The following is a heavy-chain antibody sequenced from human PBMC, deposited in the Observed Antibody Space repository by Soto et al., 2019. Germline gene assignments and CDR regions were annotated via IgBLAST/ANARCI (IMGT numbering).Heavy chain of an antibody. CDR1: GGTFSTSS. CDR2: ILPVFGTA. V-gene: IGHV1-69*15. D-gene: IGHD4-17*01. CDR3: ARGHEYGRNSTAFDI. Sequence: QVHLVQSGAEVKTPGSSVKVACKASGGTFSTSSINWLRQAPGHRPEWMGNILPVFGTADYAQKFRDRVTISADQSTKTAYIALRRLFSADAAVYYCARGHEYGRNSTAFDIWGQGTVVTVAS. J-gene: IGHJ3*02.